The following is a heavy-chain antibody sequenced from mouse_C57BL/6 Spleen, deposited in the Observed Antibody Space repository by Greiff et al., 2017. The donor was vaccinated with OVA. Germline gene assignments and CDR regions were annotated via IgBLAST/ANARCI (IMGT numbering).Heavy chain of an antibody. J-gene: IGHJ1*03. CDR3: AKNHYYGSSYHYWYFDV. Sequence: VQLQQSGPGLVQPSQSLSITCTVSGFSLTSYGVHWVRQPPGKGLEWLGVIWSGGSTDYNAAFISRLSISKDNSKSQVFFKMNSLQADDTAIYYCAKNHYYGSSYHYWYFDVWGTGTTVTVSS. CDR1: GFSLTSYG. D-gene: IGHD1-1*01. V-gene: IGHV2-4*01. CDR2: IWSGGST.